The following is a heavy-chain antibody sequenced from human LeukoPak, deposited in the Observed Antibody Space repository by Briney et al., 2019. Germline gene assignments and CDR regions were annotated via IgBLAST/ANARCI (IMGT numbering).Heavy chain of an antibody. CDR3: AILSITGTSDY. CDR2: INPNSGGT. CDR1: GYTFTSYY. J-gene: IGHJ4*02. V-gene: IGHV1-2*06. Sequence: GASVKVSCKASGYTFTSYYMHWVRQAPGQGLEWRGRINPNSGGTNYAQKFQGRVTITRDTSISTAYMELSRLRSDDTAVYYCAILSITGTSDYWGQGTLVTVSS. D-gene: IGHD1-20*01.